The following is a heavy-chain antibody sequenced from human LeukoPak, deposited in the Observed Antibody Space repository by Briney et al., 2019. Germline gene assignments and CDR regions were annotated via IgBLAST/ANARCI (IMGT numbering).Heavy chain of an antibody. D-gene: IGHD2-2*01. V-gene: IGHV1-18*01. CDR3: ARDLGYCSSTSCFRNWFDP. Sequence: ASVKVSCKTSDYTFTNYGISWVRQAPGQGLEWMGGISTYNGDTNYAQKFQGRGTMTTDTSRSTDYMEMRSLRPDDTAVYFCARDLGYCSSTSCFRNWFDPWGQGTLVTVSS. CDR1: DYTFTNYG. CDR2: ISTYNGDT. J-gene: IGHJ5*02.